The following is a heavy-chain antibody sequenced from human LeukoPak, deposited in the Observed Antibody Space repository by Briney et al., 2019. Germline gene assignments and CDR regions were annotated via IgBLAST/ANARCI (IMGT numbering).Heavy chain of an antibody. CDR3: AREFSDSGSYDY. V-gene: IGHV1-2*02. CDR1: GYTFTGYY. J-gene: IGHJ4*02. CDR2: INPNSGDT. Sequence: ASVKVSCKASGYTFTGYYMHWVRQAPGQGLEWMGWINPNSGDTNYAQKFQGRVTMTRDTSTSTVYMELSSLRSEDTAVYYCAREFSDSGSYDYWGQGTLVTVSS. D-gene: IGHD1-26*01.